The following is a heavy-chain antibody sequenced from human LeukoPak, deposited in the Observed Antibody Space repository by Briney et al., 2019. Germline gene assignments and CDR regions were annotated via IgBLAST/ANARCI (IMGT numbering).Heavy chain of an antibody. V-gene: IGHV3-23*01. CDR1: GFTFSSYA. CDR2: ISGRGGST. Sequence: GGSLRLSCAASGFTFSSYAMSWVRQAPGKGLEWVSAISGRGGSTYYADSVKGRFTISRDNSKNTLYLQMNSLRAEDSALYYCAKAPRDTAMVFDYWGQGTLVTVSS. CDR3: AKAPRDTAMVFDY. J-gene: IGHJ4*02. D-gene: IGHD5-18*01.